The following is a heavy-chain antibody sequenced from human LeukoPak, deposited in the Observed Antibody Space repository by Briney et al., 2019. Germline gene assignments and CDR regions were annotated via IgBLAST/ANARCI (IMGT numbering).Heavy chain of an antibody. Sequence: GGSLRLSCAASGFTFSSYWMHWVRQAPGKGLVWVSRINSDGSSTSYADSVKGRFTISRDNAKNTLYLQMNSLRAEDTAVYYCARAPYGSGPDYWGQGTLVTVSS. CDR3: ARAPYGSGPDY. V-gene: IGHV3-74*01. CDR1: GFTFSSYW. J-gene: IGHJ4*02. CDR2: INSDGSST. D-gene: IGHD3-10*01.